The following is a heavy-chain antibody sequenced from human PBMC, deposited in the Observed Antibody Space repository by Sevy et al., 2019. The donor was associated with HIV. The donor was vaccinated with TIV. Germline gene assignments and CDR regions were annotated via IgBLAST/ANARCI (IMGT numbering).Heavy chain of an antibody. CDR3: ARSGRAPKEYDVFDI. V-gene: IGHV1-2*06. J-gene: IGHJ3*02. CDR1: GYTFTGYY. D-gene: IGHD2-15*01. Sequence: ASVKVSCKASGYTFTGYYMHWVRQAPGQGLEWMGRINPNSGGTNYAQKFQGRVTMTRDTSISTAYMELSRLRSDDTAVYYCARSGRAPKEYDVFDIWGQGTMVTVSS. CDR2: INPNSGGT.